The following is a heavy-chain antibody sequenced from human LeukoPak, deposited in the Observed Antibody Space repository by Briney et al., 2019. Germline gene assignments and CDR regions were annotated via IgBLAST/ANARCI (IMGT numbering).Heavy chain of an antibody. CDR2: ISYDGSNK. D-gene: IGHD6-13*01. CDR1: GFTFSSYA. CDR3: ARDHYSSSWYSGGSAFDI. J-gene: IGHJ3*02. Sequence: GGSLRLSFAASGFTFSSYAMHWVRQAPGKGLEWVAVISYDGSNKYYADSVKGRFTISRDNSKNTLYLQMNSLRAEDTAMYYCARDHYSSSWYSGGSAFDIWGQGTMVTVSS. V-gene: IGHV3-30-3*01.